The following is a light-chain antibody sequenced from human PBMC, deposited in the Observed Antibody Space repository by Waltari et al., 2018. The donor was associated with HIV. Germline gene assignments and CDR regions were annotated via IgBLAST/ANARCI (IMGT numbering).Light chain of an antibody. CDR1: SNDVGGYNY. Sequence: QSALTQPASVSGSPGQSITISCTGTSNDVGGYNYVSWYQQHPGKAPKLMIYDVTTRPSGVSDRFSGSKSGNTASLTISGLQAEDGADYYCSSYTKTLYVIFGGGTKLTVL. V-gene: IGLV2-14*03. CDR2: DVT. CDR3: SSYTKTLYVI. J-gene: IGLJ2*01.